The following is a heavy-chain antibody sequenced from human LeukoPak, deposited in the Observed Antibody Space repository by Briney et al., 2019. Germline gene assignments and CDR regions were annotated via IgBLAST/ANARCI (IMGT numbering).Heavy chain of an antibody. J-gene: IGHJ6*03. D-gene: IGHD6-6*01. CDR3: SRAEYSPGYYSYDYYYMDV. CDR1: GFTFSSYE. Sequence: GGSLRLSCAASGFTFSSYEMNWVRQAPGKGLEWVSYISTTGSSIYYADSVKGRFTISRDNVKNLLYLQMNSLRAEDTAVYFCSRAEYSPGYYSYDYYYMDVWGKGTTVTVSS. V-gene: IGHV3-48*03. CDR2: ISTTGSSI.